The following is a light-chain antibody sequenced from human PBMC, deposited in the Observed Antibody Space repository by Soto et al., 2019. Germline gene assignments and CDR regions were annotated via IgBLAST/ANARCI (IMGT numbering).Light chain of an antibody. CDR2: AAS. V-gene: IGKV1-39*01. CDR1: QSISSY. CDR3: QQPYSSPIT. J-gene: IGKJ5*01. Sequence: DTPMNQSPSSLSASVGDSIAITCRASQSISSYLNWYQQKPGKAPKLLISAASILQSGVPSRFSGSGSGTDFTLTISNLQPEDFAGYYCQQPYSSPITFGQGTQLEIK.